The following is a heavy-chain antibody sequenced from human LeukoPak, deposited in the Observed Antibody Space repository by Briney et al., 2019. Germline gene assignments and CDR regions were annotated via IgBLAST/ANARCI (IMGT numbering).Heavy chain of an antibody. J-gene: IGHJ4*02. CDR2: IYSSGNT. V-gene: IGHV4-30-4*08. CDR3: ARLSLGTGEYYFDY. CDR1: GGSISSGDYY. Sequence: SETLSLTCTVSGGSISSGDYYWSWIRQRPGKGLEWLGYIYSSGNTYSNPSLKSRVSISGDTSKNQFSLKLSSVTAADTAVYYCARLSLGTGEYYFDYWGQGTLVTVSS. D-gene: IGHD7-27*01.